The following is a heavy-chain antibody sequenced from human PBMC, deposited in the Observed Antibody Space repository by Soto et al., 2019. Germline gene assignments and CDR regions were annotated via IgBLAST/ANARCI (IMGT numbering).Heavy chain of an antibody. CDR3: ASAQTSSGWPLDY. J-gene: IGHJ4*02. V-gene: IGHV3-33*01. Sequence: QVQLVESGGGVVQPGRSLRLSCAASGFTFSSYGMHWVRQAPGKGLEWVAVIWYDGSNKYYADSVKGRFTISRDNSKNTLYLQMISLRAEDTAVYYCASAQTSSGWPLDYWGQGTLVTVSS. CDR2: IWYDGSNK. D-gene: IGHD6-19*01. CDR1: GFTFSSYG.